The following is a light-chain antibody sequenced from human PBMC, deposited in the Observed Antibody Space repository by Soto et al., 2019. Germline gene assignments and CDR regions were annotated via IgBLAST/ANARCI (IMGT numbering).Light chain of an antibody. J-gene: IGKJ1*01. V-gene: IGKV1-5*01. CDR2: DAS. CDR1: QSINSW. CDR3: QKYNSYSQK. Sequence: DIQMTHSPSTLSAFVLYIVNITFRSSQSINSWLAWYQQKPGKAPKLLIYDASSLESGVPSRFSGSGSGTEFTLTISSLQPDDFATYYCQKYNSYSQKFGQGTKVDIK.